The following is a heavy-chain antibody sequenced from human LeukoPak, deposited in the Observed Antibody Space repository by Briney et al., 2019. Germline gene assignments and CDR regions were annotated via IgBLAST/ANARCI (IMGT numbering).Heavy chain of an antibody. V-gene: IGHV1-2*02. J-gene: IGHJ4*02. CDR1: GYTFTGYY. D-gene: IGHD3-22*01. Sequence: ASVKVPCKASGYTFTGYYMHWVRQAPGQGLEWMGWINPNSGGTNYAQKFQGRVTMTRDTSISTAYMELSRLRSDDTAVYYCAREVRGYYDSSGYSNFDYWGQGTLVTVSS. CDR3: AREVRGYYDSSGYSNFDY. CDR2: INPNSGGT.